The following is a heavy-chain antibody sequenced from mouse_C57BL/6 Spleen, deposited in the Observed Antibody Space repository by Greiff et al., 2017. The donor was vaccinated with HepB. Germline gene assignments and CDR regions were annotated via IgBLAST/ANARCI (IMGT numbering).Heavy chain of an antibody. V-gene: IGHV1-22*01. J-gene: IGHJ1*03. Sequence: EVQLQQSGPELVKPGASVKMSCKASGYTFTDYNMHWVKQSHGKSLEWIGYINPNNGGTSYNQKFKGKATLTVNKSSSTAYMELRSLTSEDSAVYYCARPPVTTVVPSHWYFDVWGTGTTVTVSS. CDR3: ARPPVTTVVPSHWYFDV. D-gene: IGHD1-1*01. CDR1: GYTFTDYN. CDR2: INPNNGGT.